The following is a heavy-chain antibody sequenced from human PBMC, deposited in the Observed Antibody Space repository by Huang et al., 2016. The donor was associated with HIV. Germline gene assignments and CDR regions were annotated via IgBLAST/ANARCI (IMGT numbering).Heavy chain of an antibody. V-gene: IGHV4-34*01. D-gene: IGHD3-22*01. J-gene: IGHJ4*02. Sequence: QVQLQQWGAGLLKPSATLSLTCAVYGGSFSDYSWTWLRQPPGKGLQWIGESNHSGSTSDNPSLKRRVTISVDTSKHQFTLKVTSVTAADTAVYYCARGSAADDRLLFHLDYWGQGTLVTVSS. CDR2: SNHSGST. CDR1: GGSFSDYS. CDR3: ARGSAADDRLLFHLDY.